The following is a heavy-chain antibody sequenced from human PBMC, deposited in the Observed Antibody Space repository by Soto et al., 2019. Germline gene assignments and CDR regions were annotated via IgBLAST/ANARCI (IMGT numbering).Heavy chain of an antibody. CDR1: GFTFSDYY. Sequence: PGGSLRLSCAASGFTFSDYYMSWIRQAPGKGLEWVSYISSSSSYTNYADSVKGRFTISRDNAKNSLYLQMNSLRAEDTAVYYCAAPTMIVVRGAFDIWGQGTMVTVSS. J-gene: IGHJ3*02. CDR3: AAPTMIVVRGAFDI. CDR2: ISSSSSYT. D-gene: IGHD3-22*01. V-gene: IGHV3-11*06.